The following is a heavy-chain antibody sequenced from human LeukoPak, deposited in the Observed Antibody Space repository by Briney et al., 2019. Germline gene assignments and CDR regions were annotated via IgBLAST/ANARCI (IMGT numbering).Heavy chain of an antibody. Sequence: PGGSLRLSCAASGFTFSSYAMSWVRQAPGKGLEWVSVISSNGASTYYVDSVKGRFTISRDNSKNTLFLQMNSLRAEDTAVYYCAKDSPNYDSSGSKEYFQHWGQGTLVTVSS. CDR3: AKDSPNYDSSGSKEYFQH. CDR1: GFTFSSYA. D-gene: IGHD3-22*01. CDR2: ISSNGAST. J-gene: IGHJ1*01. V-gene: IGHV3-23*01.